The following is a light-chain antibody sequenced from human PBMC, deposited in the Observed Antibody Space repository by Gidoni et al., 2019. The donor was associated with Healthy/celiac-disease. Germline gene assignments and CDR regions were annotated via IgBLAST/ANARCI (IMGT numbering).Light chain of an antibody. J-gene: IGKJ5*01. CDR1: QGTSSY. Sequence: DIQLTQSPSFLSASVGDRVTITCRASQGTSSYLAWYQQKPGKAPKLLIYAASTLQSGVPSRFSGSGSGTEFTLTISSLQPEDFATYYCQQLKGFGQGTRLEIK. CDR3: QQLKG. V-gene: IGKV1-9*01. CDR2: AAS.